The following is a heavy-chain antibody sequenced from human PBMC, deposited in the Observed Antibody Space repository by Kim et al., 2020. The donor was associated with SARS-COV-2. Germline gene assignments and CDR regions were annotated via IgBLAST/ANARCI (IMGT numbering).Heavy chain of an antibody. Sequence: GGSLRLSCAASGFTFSSYSMNWVRQAPGKGLEWVSSISSSSSYIYYADSVKGRFTISRDNAKNSLYLQMNSLRAEDTAVYYCARDQPDTAMVPFDYWGQGTLVTVSS. V-gene: IGHV3-21*01. D-gene: IGHD5-18*01. CDR1: GFTFSSYS. CDR3: ARDQPDTAMVPFDY. CDR2: ISSSSSYI. J-gene: IGHJ4*02.